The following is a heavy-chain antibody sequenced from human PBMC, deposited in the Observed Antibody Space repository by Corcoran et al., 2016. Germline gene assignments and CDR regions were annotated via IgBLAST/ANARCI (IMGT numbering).Heavy chain of an antibody. J-gene: IGHJ4*02. CDR2: IYYSGNT. D-gene: IGHD6-19*01. Sequence: QVQLQESGPGLVKPSDTLSLTCAVSGYSISNSNWWGWIRQPPGKGLEWIGYIYYSGNTYYNPSLKSRVTMSVDTSKNQFSLKLSSVTAVDTAVYYCERKYDSGWYDYWGQGILVTVSS. CDR1: GYSISNSNW. V-gene: IGHV4-28*01. CDR3: ERKYDSGWYDY.